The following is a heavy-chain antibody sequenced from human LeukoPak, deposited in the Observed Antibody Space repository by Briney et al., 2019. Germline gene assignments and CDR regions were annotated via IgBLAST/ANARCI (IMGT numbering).Heavy chain of an antibody. Sequence: SETLSLTCTVSGGSISSSSYYWGWIRQPPGKGLEWIGSIYYSGSTYYNPSLKSRVTISVDTSKNQFSLKLSSVTAADTAVYYCATRDTGYDSSSWHGRGDYWGQGTLVTVSS. CDR1: GGSISSSSYY. D-gene: IGHD6-13*01. CDR2: IYYSGST. J-gene: IGHJ4*02. V-gene: IGHV4-39*01. CDR3: ATRDTGYDSSSWHGRGDY.